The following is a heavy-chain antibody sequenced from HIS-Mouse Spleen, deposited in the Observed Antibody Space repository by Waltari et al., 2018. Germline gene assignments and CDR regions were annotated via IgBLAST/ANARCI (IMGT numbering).Heavy chain of an antibody. D-gene: IGHD6-13*01. CDR1: GCPLSSTSYS. V-gene: IGHV4-39*07. J-gene: IGHJ2*01. CDR3: AREIPYSSSWYDWYFDL. Sequence: QLQLQESGPGLVKPSETLSLTCTVSGCPLSSTSYSWRWFRQPTGKGLEWIGSIYYSGSTYYNPSLKSRVTISVDTSKNQFSLKLSSVTAADTAVYYCAREIPYSSSWYDWYFDLWGRGTLVTVSS. CDR2: IYYSGST.